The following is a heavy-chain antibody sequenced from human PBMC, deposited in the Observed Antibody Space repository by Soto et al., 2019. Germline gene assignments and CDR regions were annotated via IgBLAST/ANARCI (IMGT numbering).Heavy chain of an antibody. J-gene: IGHJ6*02. V-gene: IGHV4-31*03. CDR2: IYYSGST. Sequence: QVQLQESGPGLVKPSQTLSLTCTVSGGSISSGGYYWSWSRQHPGKSLEGIGYIYYSGSTYYNPSLKSRVTISVDTSKNQFSLKLSSVTAADTAVYYCARDSSSATYYYYYGMDVWGQGTTVTVSS. CDR3: ARDSSSATYYYYYGMDV. CDR1: GGSISSGGYY. D-gene: IGHD6-6*01.